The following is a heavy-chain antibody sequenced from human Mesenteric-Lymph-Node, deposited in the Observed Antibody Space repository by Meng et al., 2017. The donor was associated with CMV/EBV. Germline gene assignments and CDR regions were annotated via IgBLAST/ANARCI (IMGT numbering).Heavy chain of an antibody. Sequence: VQLVEAGGGLGQAGGSLRLSCAASGFNVRDKYMSWVRQAPGKGLEWVCIIYRGDNTYYIDSVKDRFTVSRDNSKNTMYLQMNSLRVEDTAVYYCTGDSVSNPNLDYWGQGTLVTVSS. V-gene: IGHV3-66*01. J-gene: IGHJ4*02. CDR3: TGDSVSNPNLDY. D-gene: IGHD3-10*01. CDR1: GFNVRDKY. CDR2: IYRGDNT.